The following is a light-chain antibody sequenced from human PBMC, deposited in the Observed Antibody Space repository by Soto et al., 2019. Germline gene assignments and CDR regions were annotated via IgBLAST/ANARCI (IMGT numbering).Light chain of an antibody. CDR2: DVS. CDR3: SSITTSSTRV. CDR1: SSDVGSYNL. J-gene: IGLJ1*01. Sequence: QSVLTQPASVSGSPGQSITISCTGTSSDVGSYNLVSWYQQYPGKAPKLMIYDVSYRPSGVSNRFSGSKSGNTASLTISGLQAEDEDDYYCSSITTSSTRVFGTGTKVTVL. V-gene: IGLV2-14*02.